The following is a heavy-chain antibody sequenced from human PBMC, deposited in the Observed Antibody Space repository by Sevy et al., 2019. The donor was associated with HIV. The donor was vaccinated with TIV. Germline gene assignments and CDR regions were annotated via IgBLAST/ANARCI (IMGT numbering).Heavy chain of an antibody. CDR2: IYSGGST. Sequence: GGSLRLSCAASGFTVSSNYMSWVRQAPGKGLEWVSVIYSGGSTYYADSVKGRFTISRDNSKNTLYLQMNSLRAEDTAVYYCSISAVAATNYFDYWGQGTLVTVSS. V-gene: IGHV3-53*01. J-gene: IGHJ4*02. CDR3: SISAVAATNYFDY. CDR1: GFTVSSNY. D-gene: IGHD6-19*01.